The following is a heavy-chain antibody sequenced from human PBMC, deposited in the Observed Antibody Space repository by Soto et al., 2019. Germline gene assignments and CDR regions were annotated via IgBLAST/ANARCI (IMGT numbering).Heavy chain of an antibody. Sequence: TSETLSLTCTVSGDSIISSDFYWGWVRQPPGKGLEWIGSIFYLGSSYYNPSLKSRVTMSVDTSKNQFSLRLRSVTAADTALYFCARHYLALRKNNWFDPSGQAIMVTV. CDR1: GDSIISSDFY. CDR2: IFYLGSS. CDR3: ARHYLALRKNNWFDP. D-gene: IGHD3-3*02. V-gene: IGHV4-39*01. J-gene: IGHJ5*02.